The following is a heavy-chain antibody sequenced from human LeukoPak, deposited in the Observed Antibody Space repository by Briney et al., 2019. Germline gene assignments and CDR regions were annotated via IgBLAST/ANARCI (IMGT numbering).Heavy chain of an antibody. V-gene: IGHV4-4*07. CDR2: THTSGDT. CDR1: GGSLNTYY. D-gene: IGHD3-3*01. CDR3: ARVFHDFWSGYYFDY. J-gene: IGHJ4*02. Sequence: SETLSLTCTVSGGSLNTYYWSWIRQSAGKGLEWIGRTHTSGDTNYNPSLKSRLTMSVDTSRNQFSLKLSPVTAADAAVYYCARVFHDFWSGYYFDYWGQGTLVTVSS.